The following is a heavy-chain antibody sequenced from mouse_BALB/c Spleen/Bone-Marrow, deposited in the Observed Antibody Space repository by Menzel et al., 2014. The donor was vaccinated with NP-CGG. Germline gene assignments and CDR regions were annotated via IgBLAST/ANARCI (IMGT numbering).Heavy chain of an antibody. D-gene: IGHD1-1*01. CDR2: INPGSGGT. CDR1: GYAFTNYL. Sequence: VQLQQSGAELVRPGTSVKMSCKASGYAFTNYLIEWVKQRPGQGLEWIGVINPGSGGTNYNEKFKGKATLTADKSSSTAYIQLSSLTSDDSAVYFCARGITTGYFDYWGQGTTLTVSS. CDR3: ARGITTGYFDY. J-gene: IGHJ2*01. V-gene: IGHV1-54*01.